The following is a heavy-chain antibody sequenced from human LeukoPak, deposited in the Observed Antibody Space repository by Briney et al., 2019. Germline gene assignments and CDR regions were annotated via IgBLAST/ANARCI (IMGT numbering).Heavy chain of an antibody. CDR2: TYYRSKWYN. J-gene: IGHJ6*03. CDR1: GDSVSSNTAT. D-gene: IGHD6-13*01. Sequence: SQTLSLTCAISGDSVSSNTATWNWLRQSPSRGLEWLGRTYYRSKWYNEYAVSVKSRININPETSRNQFSLQLNSVTPEDTAVYYCVRGEKQQLPTNHYYYYMDVWDKGTTVTVSS. V-gene: IGHV6-1*01. CDR3: VRGEKQQLPTNHYYYYMDV.